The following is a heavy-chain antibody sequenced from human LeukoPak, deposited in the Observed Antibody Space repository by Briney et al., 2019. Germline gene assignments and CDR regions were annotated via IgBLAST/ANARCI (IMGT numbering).Heavy chain of an antibody. CDR2: ISGSGGST. CDR1: GFTFSSYV. V-gene: IGHV3-23*01. D-gene: IGHD6-13*01. J-gene: IGHJ6*02. Sequence: GGSLRLSCAASGFTFSSYVMNWVRQAQGQGMELVSAISGSGGSTYYADSVKGRFTISRDNSGNTLFLEMNSLRADDTAVYYCAKARKQLASYYYYGMDVWGQGTTVTVSS. CDR3: AKARKQLASYYYYGMDV.